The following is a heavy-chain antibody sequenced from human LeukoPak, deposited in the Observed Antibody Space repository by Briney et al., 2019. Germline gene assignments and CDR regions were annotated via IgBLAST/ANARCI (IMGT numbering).Heavy chain of an antibody. CDR2: ISSSSSYI. V-gene: IGHV3-21*01. D-gene: IGHD2-2*01. Sequence: GGSLRLSCAASGFTFSSYSMNWVRQAPGKGLEWVSSISSSSSYIYYADSVKGRFTISRDNAKNSLYLQMNSLRAEDTAVYYCARDREYQLLKVGRSSYMDVWGKGTTVTVSS. J-gene: IGHJ6*03. CDR3: ARDREYQLLKVGRSSYMDV. CDR1: GFTFSSYS.